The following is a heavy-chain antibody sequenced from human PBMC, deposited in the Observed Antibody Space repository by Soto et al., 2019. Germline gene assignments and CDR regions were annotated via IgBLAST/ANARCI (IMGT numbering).Heavy chain of an antibody. D-gene: IGHD6-13*01. Sequence: PGVSLRLSCAASGFTFSSYSMNWVRQAPGKGLEWVSSISSSSSYIYYADSVKGRFTISRDNAKNSLYLQMNSLRAEDTAVYYCARETSPPLYYSSSMNHWFDPWGQGTLVTVSS. J-gene: IGHJ5*02. V-gene: IGHV3-21*01. CDR3: ARETSPPLYYSSSMNHWFDP. CDR1: GFTFSSYS. CDR2: ISSSSSYI.